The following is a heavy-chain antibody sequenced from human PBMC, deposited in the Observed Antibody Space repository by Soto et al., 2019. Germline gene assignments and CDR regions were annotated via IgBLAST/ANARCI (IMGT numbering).Heavy chain of an antibody. CDR1: GGTFSSYA. CDR2: IIPIFGTA. V-gene: IGHV1-69*12. J-gene: IGHJ3*02. CDR3: ARPPSPFYYDSSGNHAFDI. Sequence: QVQLVQSGAEVKKPGSSVKVSCKASGGTFSSYAISWVRQAPGQGLEWMGGIIPIFGTANYAQKFQGRVTTTAYESRSTAYMELSSLRSEDTAVYYCARPPSPFYYDSSGNHAFDIWGQGTMVTVSS. D-gene: IGHD3-22*01.